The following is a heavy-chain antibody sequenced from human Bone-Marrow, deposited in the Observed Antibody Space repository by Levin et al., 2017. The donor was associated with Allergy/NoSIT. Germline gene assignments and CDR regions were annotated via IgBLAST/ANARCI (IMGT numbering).Heavy chain of an antibody. CDR2: TFGKGRSYTT. J-gene: IGHJ5*01. CDR3: SRDAGRWSFDY. V-gene: IGHV3-72*01. CDR1: GFTISDHY. D-gene: IGHD3-10*01. Sequence: QPGGSLRLSCVASGFTISDHYMDWVRQAPGKGLECVARTFGKGRSYTTEYAASVKGRFTISRDDSKNSLHLQMNSLKIEDTAVYFCSRDAGRWSFDYWGRGTLVTVSS.